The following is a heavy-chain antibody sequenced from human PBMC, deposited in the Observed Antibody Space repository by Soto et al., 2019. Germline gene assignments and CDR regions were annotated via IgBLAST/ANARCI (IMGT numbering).Heavy chain of an antibody. CDR1: GGNISSGGYY. V-gene: IGHV4-31*03. D-gene: IGHD3-22*01. J-gene: IGHJ5*02. CDR3: ARGVRTYYYDRRPPNWFDP. CDR2: IYYSGST. Sequence: PSEPMSLTCTVAGGNISSGGYYWSWINKHPGKGLEWIGYIYYSGSTYYNPSLKSRVTISVDTSKNQFSLKLSSVTAADTAVYYCARGVRTYYYDRRPPNWFDPWGQGTLVTVSS.